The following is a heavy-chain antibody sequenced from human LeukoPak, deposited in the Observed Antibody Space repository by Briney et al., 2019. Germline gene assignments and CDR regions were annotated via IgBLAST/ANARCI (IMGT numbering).Heavy chain of an antibody. CDR1: GGSFSGYY. CDR2: INHSGST. Sequence: SETLSLTCAVYGGSFSGYYWSWIRQPPGKGLEWIGEINHSGSTNYNPSLKSRVTISVDTSKNQFSLKLSSVTAAATAVYYCARGGRVSIFGVVKKGAFDIWGQGTMVTVSS. J-gene: IGHJ3*02. D-gene: IGHD3-3*01. V-gene: IGHV4-34*01. CDR3: ARGGRVSIFGVVKKGAFDI.